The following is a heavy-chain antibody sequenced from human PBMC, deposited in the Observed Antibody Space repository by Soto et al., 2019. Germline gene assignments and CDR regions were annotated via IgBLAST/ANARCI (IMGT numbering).Heavy chain of an antibody. J-gene: IGHJ4*02. CDR2: IIPILGIA. CDR3: ARDYYDSSGDSFDY. CDR1: GYTFTSYG. V-gene: IGHV1-69*04. Sequence: SVKVSCKASGYTFTSYGISWVRQAPGQGLEWMGRIIPILGIANYAQKFQGRVTITADKSTSTAYMELSSLRSEDTAVYYCARDYYDSSGDSFDYWGQGTLVTVSS. D-gene: IGHD3-22*01.